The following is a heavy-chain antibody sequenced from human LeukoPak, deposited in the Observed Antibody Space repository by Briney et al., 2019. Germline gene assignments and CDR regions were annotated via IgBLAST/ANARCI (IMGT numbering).Heavy chain of an antibody. D-gene: IGHD6-19*01. CDR3: ARQPTVKRGAVASNFDY. J-gene: IGHJ4*02. V-gene: IGHV4-39*01. Sequence: SETLSLTCSVSGGLITSTIHYWAWSRQPPGQGLDRIASIYYNGITYYNASLESRVTMSVDTSRNQFSLRLSSVSAADTSVYYCARQPTVKRGAVASNFDYWGQGTLVTVSS. CDR2: IYYNGIT. CDR1: GGLITSTIHY.